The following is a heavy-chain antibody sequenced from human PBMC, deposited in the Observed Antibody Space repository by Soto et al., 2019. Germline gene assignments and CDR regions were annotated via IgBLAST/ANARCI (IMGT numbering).Heavy chain of an antibody. J-gene: IGHJ6*03. CDR2: IKQDGSEK. D-gene: IGHD3-9*01. Sequence: GGSLRLSCAASGFTFSSYWMSWVRQAPGKGLEWVANIKQDGSEKYYVDSVKGRFTISRDNAKNSLYLQMNSLRAEDTAVYYCARDKEYGYFDWLLPYYYMDVWGKGTTVTVSS. CDR3: ARDKEYGYFDWLLPYYYMDV. V-gene: IGHV3-7*01. CDR1: GFTFSSYW.